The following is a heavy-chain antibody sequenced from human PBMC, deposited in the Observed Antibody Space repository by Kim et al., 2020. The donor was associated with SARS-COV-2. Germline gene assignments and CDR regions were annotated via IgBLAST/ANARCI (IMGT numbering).Heavy chain of an antibody. CDR2: IYYSGST. CDR1: GGSISSYY. CDR3: ARVKGAPTPGFYDILTGYYNSGSVSWFDP. J-gene: IGHJ5*02. V-gene: IGHV4-59*13. Sequence: SETLSLTCTVSGGSISSYYWSWIRQPPGKGLEWIGYIYYSGSTNYNPSLKSRVTISVDTSKNQFSLKLSSVTAADTAVYYCARVKGAPTPGFYDILTGYYNSGSVSWFDPWGQGTLVTVSS. D-gene: IGHD3-9*01.